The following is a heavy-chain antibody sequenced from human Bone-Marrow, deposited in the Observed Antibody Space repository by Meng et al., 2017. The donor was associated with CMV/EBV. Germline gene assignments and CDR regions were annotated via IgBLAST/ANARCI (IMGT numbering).Heavy chain of an antibody. CDR3: ARDNSGSDDAFDI. V-gene: IGHV3-74*01. J-gene: IGHJ3*02. CDR1: GFTFSSYW. CDR2: INSDGSST. Sequence: GESLKISCAASGFTFSSYWMHWVRQAPGKGLVWVSRINSDGSSTSYADSVKGRFTISRDNAKNTLYLQMNSLRAEGTAVYYCARDNSGSDDAFDIWGQGTMVTVSS. D-gene: IGHD1-26*01.